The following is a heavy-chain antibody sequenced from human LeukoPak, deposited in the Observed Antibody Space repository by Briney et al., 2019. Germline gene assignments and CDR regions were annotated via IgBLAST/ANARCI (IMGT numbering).Heavy chain of an antibody. J-gene: IGHJ4*02. CDR3: ARRATTERGHSYGLDY. V-gene: IGHV3-7*01. D-gene: IGHD5-18*01. Sequence: GGSLRLSCVASGFTFSSYWMTWVRQAPGKGLEWVANIKTDGSLIYYVDSVKGRFTISRDNAKNSLYLQMNSLRVEDTAVYYCARRATTERGHSYGLDYWGQGTLVTVSS. CDR2: IKTDGSLI. CDR1: GFTFSSYW.